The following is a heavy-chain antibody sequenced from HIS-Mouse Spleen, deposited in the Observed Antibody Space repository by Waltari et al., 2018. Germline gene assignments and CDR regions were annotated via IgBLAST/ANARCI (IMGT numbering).Heavy chain of an antibody. J-gene: IGHJ4*02. CDR2: ISYDGSNK. Sequence: QVQLVESGGGVVQPGRSLRLSCPASGFPFISYGMHWVRQAPGKGLEWVAVISYDGSNKYYADSVKGRFTISRDNSKNTLYLQMNSLRAEDTAVYYCATLSWGYEYNSFDYWGQGTLVTVSS. CDR3: ATLSWGYEYNSFDY. D-gene: IGHD6-13*01. V-gene: IGHV3-30*03. CDR1: GFPFISYG.